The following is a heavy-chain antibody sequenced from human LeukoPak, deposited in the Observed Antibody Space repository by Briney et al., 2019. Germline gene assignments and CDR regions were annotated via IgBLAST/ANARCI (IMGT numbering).Heavy chain of an antibody. V-gene: IGHV1-69*05. CDR1: GYTFTSYY. J-gene: IGHJ1*01. CDR2: IIPIFGTA. Sequence: SVKVSCKASGYTFTSYYMHWVRQAPGQGLEWMGGIIPIFGTANYAQKFQGRVTITTDESTSTAYMELSSLRSEDTAVYYCARVSQDYYDSSGYHEYFQHWGQGTLVTVSS. CDR3: ARVSQDYYDSSGYHEYFQH. D-gene: IGHD3-22*01.